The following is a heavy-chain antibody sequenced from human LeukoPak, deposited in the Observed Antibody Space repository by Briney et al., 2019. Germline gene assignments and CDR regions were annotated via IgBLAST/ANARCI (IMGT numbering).Heavy chain of an antibody. D-gene: IGHD3-3*01. J-gene: IGHJ5*02. CDR3: ARGRVIKGGYDFWSGYYRGINWFDP. CDR2: MNPNSGNT. Sequence: ASVKVSCKASGYTFTSYDINWVRQATGQGLEWMGWMNPNSGNTGYALKFQGRVTMTRNTSISTAYMELSSLRSEDTAVYYCARGRVIKGGYDFWSGYYRGINWFDPWGQGTLVTVSS. CDR1: GYTFTSYD. V-gene: IGHV1-8*01.